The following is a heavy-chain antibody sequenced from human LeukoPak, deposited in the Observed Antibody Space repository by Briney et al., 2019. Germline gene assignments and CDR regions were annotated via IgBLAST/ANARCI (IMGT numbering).Heavy chain of an antibody. CDR3: ARGAAAGYYFDY. CDR2: IWSDGSNK. Sequence: PGGSLRLSCAASGFTFSSYGMHWVRQAPGKGLEWVAVIWSDGSNKYYADSVKGRLTISRDNSKNTLYLQMNSLRAEDTAVYYCARGAAAGYYFDYWGQGTLVTVSS. D-gene: IGHD6-13*01. V-gene: IGHV3-33*01. CDR1: GFTFSSYG. J-gene: IGHJ4*02.